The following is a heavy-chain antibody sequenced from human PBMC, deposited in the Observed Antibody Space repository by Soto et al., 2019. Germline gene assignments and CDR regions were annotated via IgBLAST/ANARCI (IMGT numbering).Heavy chain of an antibody. CDR2: ISAYNGNT. Sequence: VSLTVACTASGSAFSSYGGSWVRKDTGQGLEWIGWISAYNGNTNYAQKLQGRVTMTTDTSTSTAYMELRSLRSDDTAVYYCARIVPEDSGHLEWPLGYWFDPWGQGTLVTV. J-gene: IGHJ5*02. V-gene: IGHV1-18*01. D-gene: IGHD3-3*01. CDR1: GSAFSSYG. CDR3: ARIVPEDSGHLEWPLGYWFDP.